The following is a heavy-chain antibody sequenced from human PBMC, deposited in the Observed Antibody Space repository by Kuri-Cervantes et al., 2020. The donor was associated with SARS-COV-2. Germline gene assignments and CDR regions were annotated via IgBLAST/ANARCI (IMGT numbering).Heavy chain of an antibody. D-gene: IGHD3-10*01. Sequence: SGPTLVKPTETLTLTCTVSGFSLSNARMGVSWIRQPPGKALEWLAHIFSNDEKSYSTSLKSRLTISKDTSKNQVVLTMTNMDPVDTAAYYCARYYYGSGTGMDVWGQGTTVTVSS. J-gene: IGHJ6*02. CDR1: GFSLSNARMG. CDR3: ARYYYGSGTGMDV. V-gene: IGHV2-26*01. CDR2: IFSNDEK.